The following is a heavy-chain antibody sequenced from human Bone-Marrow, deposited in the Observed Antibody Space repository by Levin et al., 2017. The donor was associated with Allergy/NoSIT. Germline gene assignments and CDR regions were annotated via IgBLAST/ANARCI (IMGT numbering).Heavy chain of an antibody. J-gene: IGHJ6*02. V-gene: IGHV3-48*03. CDR2: ISSNGSTK. D-gene: IGHD5-18*01. CDR1: GFTLSSYE. CDR3: ARLEVTWIHPWSHYAMDV. Sequence: GGSLRLSCAASGFTLSSYEMNWVRQAPGKGLERISHISSNGSTKYYADPVKGRFTIPRDNAKNSLYLQMNSLRAEDTAVYYCARLEVTWIHPWSHYAMDVWGQGTTVTGSS.